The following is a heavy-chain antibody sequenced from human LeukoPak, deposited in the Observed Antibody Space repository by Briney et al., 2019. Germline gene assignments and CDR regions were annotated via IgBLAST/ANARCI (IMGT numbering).Heavy chain of an antibody. CDR3: AKEELTTAPLDY. Sequence: ASVKVSCDTSGYTFNHLGISWVRQAPAQGREGMGWISANNVRTKFAQTFQGRVTMTTDTSTSTAYMELRSLRSDDTAVYYCAKEELTTAPLDYWGQGTLVTVSS. V-gene: IGHV1-18*01. J-gene: IGHJ4*02. CDR2: ISANNVRT. D-gene: IGHD4-17*01. CDR1: GYTFNHLG.